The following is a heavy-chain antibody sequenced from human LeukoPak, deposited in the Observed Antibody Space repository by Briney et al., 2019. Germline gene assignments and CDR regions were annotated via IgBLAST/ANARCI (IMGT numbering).Heavy chain of an antibody. V-gene: IGHV1-46*01. J-gene: IGHJ4*02. CDR3: ARGGTSGWRTPNDDY. D-gene: IGHD6-19*01. CDR1: GYTFTSYY. Sequence: ASVKVSCKASGYTFTSYYMHWVRQAPGQGLEWMGIINPSGGSTSYAQKFQGRVTMTRDMSTSTAYMELRNLRSDDTAIYYCARGGTSGWRTPNDDYWGQGTLVTVSS. CDR2: INPSGGST.